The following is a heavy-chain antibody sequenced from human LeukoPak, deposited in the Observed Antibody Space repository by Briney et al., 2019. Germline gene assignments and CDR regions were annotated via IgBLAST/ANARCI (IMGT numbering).Heavy chain of an antibody. Sequence: GGSLRLSCAASGFTFSGCAMHWVRQAPGKGLEWVAVMRSDGNNEYYADSVKGRFTISRDNSKNTLDLQMNSLRAENTAVYYCARGGTTVTTNLFDYWGQGTLVTVSS. CDR3: ARGGTTVTTNLFDY. V-gene: IGHV3-33*01. J-gene: IGHJ4*02. CDR2: MRSDGNNE. CDR1: GFTFSGCA. D-gene: IGHD4-17*01.